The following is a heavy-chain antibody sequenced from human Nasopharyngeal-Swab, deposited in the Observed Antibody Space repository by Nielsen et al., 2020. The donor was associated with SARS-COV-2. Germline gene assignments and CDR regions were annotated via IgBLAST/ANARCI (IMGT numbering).Heavy chain of an antibody. Sequence: WIRQPPGKGLEWIGYIYYSGSTNYNPSLKSRVTMSVDTSKNQFSLKLSSVTAADTAVYYCARAKVVVVAASDYWGQGTLVTVSS. J-gene: IGHJ4*02. CDR2: IYYSGST. D-gene: IGHD2-15*01. CDR3: ARAKVVVVAASDY. V-gene: IGHV4-59*01.